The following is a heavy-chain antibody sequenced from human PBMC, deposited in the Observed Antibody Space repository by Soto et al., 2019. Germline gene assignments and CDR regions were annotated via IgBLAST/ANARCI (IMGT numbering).Heavy chain of an antibody. CDR3: ARGRGTMATYYFDY. J-gene: IGHJ4*02. Sequence: QVQLQQWGAGLLKPSETLSLTCAVYGGSFSGYYWSWIRQPPGKGLEWIGEINHSGSTNYNPSLKGRATISVDTSKNQSSLKLSSVTAADTAVYYCARGRGTMATYYFDYWGQGTLVTVSS. V-gene: IGHV4-34*01. CDR2: INHSGST. D-gene: IGHD3-16*01. CDR1: GGSFSGYY.